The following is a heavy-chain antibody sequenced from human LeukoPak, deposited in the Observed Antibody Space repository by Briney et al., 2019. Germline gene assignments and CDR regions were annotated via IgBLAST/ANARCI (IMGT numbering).Heavy chain of an antibody. CDR2: IYYSGST. CDR1: GGSISSYY. Sequence: SETLSLTCTVSGGSISSYYWSWIRQPPGKGLEWIGYIYYSGSTSYNPSLKSRVTISVDTSKNQFSLKLSSVTAADTAVYYCARRNTVAAAFDYWGQGTLVTVSS. D-gene: IGHD6-19*01. CDR3: ARRNTVAAAFDY. J-gene: IGHJ4*02. V-gene: IGHV4-59*08.